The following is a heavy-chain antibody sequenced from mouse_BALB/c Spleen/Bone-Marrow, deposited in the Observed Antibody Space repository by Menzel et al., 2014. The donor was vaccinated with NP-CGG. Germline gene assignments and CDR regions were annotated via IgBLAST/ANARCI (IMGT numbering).Heavy chain of an antibody. CDR2: ISSGGSCT. CDR3: ARHITTVVADY. Sequence: VQRVESGGGLVKPGGSLKLSCAASGFTFSSYAMSWVRQTPEKRLEWVATISSGGSCTYYPDSVKGRFTISRDNAKNTLYLQMSSLRSEDTAMYYCARHITTVVADYWGQGTTLTVSS. D-gene: IGHD1-1*01. V-gene: IGHV5-9-3*01. CDR1: GFTFSSYA. J-gene: IGHJ2*01.